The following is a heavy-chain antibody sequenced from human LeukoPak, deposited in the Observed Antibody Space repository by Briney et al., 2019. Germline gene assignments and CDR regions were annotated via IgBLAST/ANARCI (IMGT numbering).Heavy chain of an antibody. CDR1: GFTFSSYS. CDR3: ATAPYSSGWTDYYFDY. J-gene: IGHJ4*02. D-gene: IGHD6-19*01. Sequence: GGSLRLSSAASGFTFSSYSMNWVRQAPGKGLEWVSSISSSSSYIYYADSVKGRFTISRDNAKNSLYLQMNSLRAEDTAVYYCATAPYSSGWTDYYFDYWGQGTLVTVSS. CDR2: ISSSSSYI. V-gene: IGHV3-21*01.